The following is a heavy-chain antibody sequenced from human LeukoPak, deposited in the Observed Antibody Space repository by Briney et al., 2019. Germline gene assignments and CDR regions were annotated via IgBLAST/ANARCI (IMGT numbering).Heavy chain of an antibody. Sequence: GGSLRLSCAASGITASSYAMAWVRQAPGKGLEWVSSISGSGDRTMYADSVKGRFTISRDNFKNTLYLQMNSLRAEDTALYHCAKDPNGDYIGAFDMWGQGTMVTVSS. CDR3: AKDPNGDYIGAFDM. J-gene: IGHJ3*02. CDR1: GITASSYA. V-gene: IGHV3-23*01. D-gene: IGHD4-17*01. CDR2: ISGSGDRT.